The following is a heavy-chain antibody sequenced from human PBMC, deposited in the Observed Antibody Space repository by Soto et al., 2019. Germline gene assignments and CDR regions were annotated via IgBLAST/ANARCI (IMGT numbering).Heavy chain of an antibody. CDR3: VRASMPKAHFDS. CDR1: GGSIRGYY. Sequence: QMQLQESGPGLVKPSETLSLTCTVSGGSIRGYYWSWIRQSAGMGLEWIGRMHTSGSTNYNPSLESRVTFSVDMSKNQISLKLTSVTAADTALYYCVRASMPKAHFDSWGQGTLVTVSS. D-gene: IGHD2-2*01. V-gene: IGHV4-4*07. CDR2: MHTSGST. J-gene: IGHJ4*02.